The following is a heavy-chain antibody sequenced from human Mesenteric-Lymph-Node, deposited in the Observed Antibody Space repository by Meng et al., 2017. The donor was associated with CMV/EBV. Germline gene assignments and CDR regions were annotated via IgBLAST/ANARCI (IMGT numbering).Heavy chain of an antibody. CDR3: ARGLEGDY. V-gene: IGHV3-21*01. D-gene: IGHD1-1*01. J-gene: IGHJ4*02. CDR1: GFIFRSYA. Sequence: GESLKISCAASGFIFRSYAMNWVRRAPGKGLEWVSSITSGGTYIYYADSVKGRFTISRDNAENSLSLQMNSLRAEDTAVYYCARGLEGDYWGQGTLVTVSS. CDR2: ITSGGTYI.